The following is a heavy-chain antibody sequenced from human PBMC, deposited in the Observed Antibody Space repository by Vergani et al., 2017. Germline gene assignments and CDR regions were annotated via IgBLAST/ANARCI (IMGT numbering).Heavy chain of an antibody. CDR1: GGSFSGYY. CDR3: ARGRGYCSGGSCYGDY. D-gene: IGHD2-15*01. CDR2: INHSGST. V-gene: IGHV4-34*01. J-gene: IGHJ4*02. Sequence: QVQLPQWGAGLLKPSETLSLTCAVYGGSFSGYYWSWIRQPPGKGLEWIGEINHSGSTNYNPSLKSRVTISVDTSKNQFSLKLSSVTAADTAVYYCARGRGYCSGGSCYGDYWGQGTLVTVSS.